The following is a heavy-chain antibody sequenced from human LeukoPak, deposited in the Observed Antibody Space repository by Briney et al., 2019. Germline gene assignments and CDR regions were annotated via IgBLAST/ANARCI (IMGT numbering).Heavy chain of an antibody. J-gene: IGHJ5*02. CDR1: GFTFSSYG. D-gene: IGHD5-18*01. CDR2: ISSNGGST. V-gene: IGHV3-64*01. Sequence: GGSLRLSCAASGFTFSSYGMHWVRQAPGKGLEYVSAISSNGGSTYYANSVKGRFTISRDNSKNTVYLQMGSLRAEDMAVYYCARASYGYGNNWFDPWGQGTLVTVSS. CDR3: ARASYGYGNNWFDP.